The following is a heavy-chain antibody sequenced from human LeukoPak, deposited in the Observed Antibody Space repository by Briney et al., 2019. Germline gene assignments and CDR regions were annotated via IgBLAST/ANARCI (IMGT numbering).Heavy chain of an antibody. J-gene: IGHJ5*02. CDR1: GGSFSGYY. CDR2: INHSGST. Sequence: PSETLSLTCAVYGGSFSGYYWSWIRQPPGKGLEWIGEINHSGSTNYNPSLKSRVTISVDTSKNQFSLKLSSVTAADTAVYYCARGTAYCSGGSCYSNWFDPWGRGTLVTVSS. CDR3: ARGTAYCSGGSCYSNWFDP. D-gene: IGHD2-15*01. V-gene: IGHV4-34*01.